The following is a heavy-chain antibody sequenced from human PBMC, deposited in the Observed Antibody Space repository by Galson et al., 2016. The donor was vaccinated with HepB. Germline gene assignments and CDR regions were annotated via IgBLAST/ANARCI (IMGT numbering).Heavy chain of an antibody. D-gene: IGHD5-18*01. J-gene: IGHJ6*02. Sequence: SLRLSCAASGFTFSHCAMSWVRQAPGKGLEWVSSISGSGGSTYYADSVKGRFTISRDNSKNTLYLQMNSLRAEDTAVYYCAKELAHSYGYGMDVWGQGTTVTVSS. CDR1: GFTFSHCA. CDR2: ISGSGGST. V-gene: IGHV3-23*01. CDR3: AKELAHSYGYGMDV.